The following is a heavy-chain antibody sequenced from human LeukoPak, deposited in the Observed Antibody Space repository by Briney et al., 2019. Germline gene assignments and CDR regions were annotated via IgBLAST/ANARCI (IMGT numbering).Heavy chain of an antibody. CDR1: GGSISSRSYY. CDR2: IYYSGSP. D-gene: IGHD5-12*01. J-gene: IGHJ4*02. V-gene: IGHV4-39*07. CDR3: ARDGYSGNDGL. Sequence: SETLSLTCTVSGGSISSRSYYWGWIRQPPGKGLEWIGSIYYSGSPYYNPSLKSRVTISVDTSKNQFSLRLSSVTAADTAVYYCARDGYSGNDGLWGQGTLVTVSS.